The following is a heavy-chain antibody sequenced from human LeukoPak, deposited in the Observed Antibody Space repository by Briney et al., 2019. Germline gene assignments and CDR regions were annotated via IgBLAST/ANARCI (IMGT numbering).Heavy chain of an antibody. Sequence: SVTLSLTCTVSGYSISSGYYWGWIRQPPGKGLEWIGSIYHSGNTYYNPFLKSRVTISLDTSRNQFSLKLNSVTAADTAVYYCAKSNGYGLIDIWGQGTMVTVSS. CDR2: IYHSGNT. CDR1: GYSISSGYY. J-gene: IGHJ3*02. D-gene: IGHD3-22*01. CDR3: AKSNGYGLIDI. V-gene: IGHV4-38-2*02.